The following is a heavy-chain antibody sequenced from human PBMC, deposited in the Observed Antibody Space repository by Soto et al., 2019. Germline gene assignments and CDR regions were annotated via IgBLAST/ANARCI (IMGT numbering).Heavy chain of an antibody. CDR2: ITYDGSNK. CDR1: GFTFRSHG. Sequence: QVQLVESGGGVVQSGRSLRLSCAASGFTFRSHGMHWVRQVPGKGLEWVAGITYDGSNKNYADSVKGRFTISRDNPKNTLFLQMNSLRNEDTAVYYCAKIGIPDYYDPNDYAYWGHGSLLTVS. J-gene: IGHJ4*01. CDR3: AKIGIPDYYDPNDYAY. D-gene: IGHD3-22*01. V-gene: IGHV3-30*18.